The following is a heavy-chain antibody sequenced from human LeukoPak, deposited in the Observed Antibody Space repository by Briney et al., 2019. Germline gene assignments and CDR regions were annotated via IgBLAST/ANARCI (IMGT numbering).Heavy chain of an antibody. Sequence: PSETLPLTCAVYGGSFSGYYWSWIRQPPGKGLEWIGEINHSGSTNYNPSLKSRVTISVDTSKNQFSLKLSSVTAADTAVYYCARPGTYSSTNKGNWFDPWGQGTLVTVSS. V-gene: IGHV4-34*01. CDR2: INHSGST. CDR3: ARPGTYSSTNKGNWFDP. CDR1: GGSFSGYY. D-gene: IGHD6-13*01. J-gene: IGHJ5*02.